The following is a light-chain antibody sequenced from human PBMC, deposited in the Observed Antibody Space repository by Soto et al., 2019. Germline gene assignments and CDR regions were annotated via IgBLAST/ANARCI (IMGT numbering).Light chain of an antibody. CDR3: MPGLQTPYT. CDR1: QSLLHSNGYTY. J-gene: IGKJ2*01. CDR2: LGS. Sequence: DIVMIQSPLSLPVTPGEPASISCRSSQSLLHSNGYTYLDWYLQKPGQSPQLLIYLGSNRASGVPDRFSGSGSGTDFTLKISRVEAEDFGVYYCMPGLQTPYTFGQGTKLEIK. V-gene: IGKV2-28*01.